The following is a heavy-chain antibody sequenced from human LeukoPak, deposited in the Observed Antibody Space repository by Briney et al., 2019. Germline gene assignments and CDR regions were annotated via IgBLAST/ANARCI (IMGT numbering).Heavy chain of an antibody. V-gene: IGHV4-34*01. Sequence: SETLHLTCAVYGGSFSGYYWSWIRQPPGKGLEWIGEINHSGSTNYNPSLKSRVTISVDTSKNQFSLKLSSVTAADTAVYYCAREGYYFDYWGQGTLVTVSS. CDR1: GGSFSGYY. CDR2: INHSGST. CDR3: AREGYYFDY. J-gene: IGHJ4*02.